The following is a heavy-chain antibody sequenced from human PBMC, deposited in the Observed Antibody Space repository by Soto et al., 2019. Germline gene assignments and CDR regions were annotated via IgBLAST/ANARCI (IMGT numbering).Heavy chain of an antibody. J-gene: IGHJ5*02. CDR2: IYQSGVT. D-gene: IGHD6-19*01. Sequence: PSETLSLTCNMSGDSYSISTYSWSWIRQPPGKALQWIGFIYQSGVTSYNPSLASRVSISLDRSNNQCSLKLKPVTAADTAVYFCAGMPYTSGLRFDPWGPGTLVTVS. V-gene: IGHV4-30-2*01. CDR3: AGMPYTSGLRFDP. CDR1: GDSYSISTYS.